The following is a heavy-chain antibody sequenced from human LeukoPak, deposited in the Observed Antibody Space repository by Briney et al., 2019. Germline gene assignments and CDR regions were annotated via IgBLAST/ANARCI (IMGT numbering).Heavy chain of an antibody. Sequence: SGGSLRLSCAASGFTFSSYGMHWVRQAPGKGLEWVAVISYDGGNKYYADSVKGRFTISRDNSKNTLYLQMNSLRAEDTAVYYCAKDSGGSGYYPYYFDYWGQGTLVTVSS. CDR2: ISYDGGNK. CDR3: AKDSGGSGYYPYYFDY. V-gene: IGHV3-30*18. CDR1: GFTFSSYG. J-gene: IGHJ4*02. D-gene: IGHD3-22*01.